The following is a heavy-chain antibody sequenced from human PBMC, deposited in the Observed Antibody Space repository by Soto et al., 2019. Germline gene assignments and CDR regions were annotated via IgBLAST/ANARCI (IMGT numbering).Heavy chain of an antibody. CDR3: ARAEYYYDSSGFSNWFDP. J-gene: IGHJ5*02. V-gene: IGHV4-59*01. CDR2: IYYSGST. D-gene: IGHD3-22*01. CDR1: GGSISSYY. Sequence: SETLSLTCTVSGGSISSYYWSWIRQPPGKGLEWIGYIYYSGSTNYNPSLKSRVTISVDTSKNQFSLKLSSVTAADTAVYYCARAEYYYDSSGFSNWFDPWGQGTLVTVS.